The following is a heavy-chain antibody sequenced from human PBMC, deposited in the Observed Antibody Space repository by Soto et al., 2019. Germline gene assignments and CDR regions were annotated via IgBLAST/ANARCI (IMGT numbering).Heavy chain of an antibody. D-gene: IGHD5-18*01. Sequence: PGGSPRLSCAASGFTFSSYAMSWGRQAPGKGLEWVSTISGSDGRTYSTDSVKGRFTISRDNSRNTAYLQMNSLRVEDTAVYYCAKGVSQYTPLALFDYWGRGTLVTVSS. CDR3: AKGVSQYTPLALFDY. CDR1: GFTFSSYA. CDR2: ISGSDGRT. J-gene: IGHJ4*02. V-gene: IGHV3-23*01.